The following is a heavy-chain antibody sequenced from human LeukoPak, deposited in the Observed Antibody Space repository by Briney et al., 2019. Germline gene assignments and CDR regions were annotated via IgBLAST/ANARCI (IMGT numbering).Heavy chain of an antibody. J-gene: IGHJ6*04. D-gene: IGHD2-21*01. Sequence: PGGSLRLSCAASGFTFSSYAMTWVRQAPGKGLGWISAVSYDIIRTFYADSVKGRFAISRDNSRNTLFLQMNSLRADDTAVYYCARPGCGGNCYYRMDVWGKGTTVTVSS. CDR2: VSYDIIRT. CDR3: ARPGCGGNCYYRMDV. V-gene: IGHV3-23*01. CDR1: GFTFSSYA.